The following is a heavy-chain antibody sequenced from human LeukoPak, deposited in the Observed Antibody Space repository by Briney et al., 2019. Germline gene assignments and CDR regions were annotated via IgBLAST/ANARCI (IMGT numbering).Heavy chain of an antibody. J-gene: IGHJ4*02. CDR3: ARDRGYCSGGSCSENFDY. V-gene: IGHV1-18*04. CDR2: IGAYNGNT. CDR1: GYTFTSYG. Sequence: ASVKVSCKASGYTFTSYGISWVRQAPGQGLEWMGWIGAYNGNTNYAQKLQGRVTMTTDTSTSTAYMELRSLRSDDTAVYYCARDRGYCSGGSCSENFDYWGQGTLVTVSS. D-gene: IGHD2-15*01.